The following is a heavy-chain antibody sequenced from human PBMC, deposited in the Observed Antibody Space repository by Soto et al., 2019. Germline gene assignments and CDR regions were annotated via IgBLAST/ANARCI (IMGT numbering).Heavy chain of an antibody. V-gene: IGHV3-23*01. Sequence: GGSLRLSCAASGFTFSSYAMSWVRQAPGKGLEWVSAISGSGGSTYYADSVKGRFTISRDNSKNTLYLQMNSLRAEDTAVYYCAKRDSGYDRAYYFDYWGQGTLVTVSS. CDR3: AKRDSGYDRAYYFDY. CDR2: ISGSGGST. J-gene: IGHJ4*02. CDR1: GFTFSSYA. D-gene: IGHD5-12*01.